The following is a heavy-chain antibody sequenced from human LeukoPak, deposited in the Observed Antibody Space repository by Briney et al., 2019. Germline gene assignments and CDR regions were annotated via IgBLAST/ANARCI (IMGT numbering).Heavy chain of an antibody. V-gene: IGHV4-4*07. CDR2: IYTSGST. Sequence: PSETLSLTCTLSGGSISSYYGSWIREPARGGLEWIGRIYTSGSTNYNPSLKSRVTMSVDTSKNQFSLKLSSVTAADTAVYYCARDRYYDSSGPYETWFDPWGQGTLVTVSS. CDR1: GGSISSYY. J-gene: IGHJ5*02. D-gene: IGHD3-22*01. CDR3: ARDRYYDSSGPYETWFDP.